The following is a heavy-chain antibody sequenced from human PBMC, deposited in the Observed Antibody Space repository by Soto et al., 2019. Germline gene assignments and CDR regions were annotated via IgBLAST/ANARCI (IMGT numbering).Heavy chain of an antibody. Sequence: PSETLSLTCTVSGGSISSGGYYWSWIRQHPGKGLEWIGYIYYSGSTYYNPSLKSRVTISVDTSKNQFSLKLSSVTAADTAVYYCARSLQHPRLLFDYWGQGTLVTVSS. CDR2: IYYSGST. J-gene: IGHJ4*02. CDR1: GGSISSGGYY. V-gene: IGHV4-31*03. CDR3: ARSLQHPRLLFDY. D-gene: IGHD6-13*01.